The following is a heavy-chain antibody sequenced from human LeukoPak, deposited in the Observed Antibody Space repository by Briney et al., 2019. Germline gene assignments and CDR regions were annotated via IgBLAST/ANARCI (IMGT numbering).Heavy chain of an antibody. CDR3: ARGTNWSPLDFDF. CDR1: GFSFSGYG. V-gene: IGHV3-21*01. D-gene: IGHD3-3*01. J-gene: IGHJ4*02. CDR2: IGSISNNYK. Sequence: PGGSLRLSCAASGFSFSGYGMHWVRQAPGKGLEWVSAIGSISNNYKYYADSVKGRFTISRDNAKNSLYLQMNSLGAEDTAVYFCARGTNWSPLDFDFWGQGTLVTVSS.